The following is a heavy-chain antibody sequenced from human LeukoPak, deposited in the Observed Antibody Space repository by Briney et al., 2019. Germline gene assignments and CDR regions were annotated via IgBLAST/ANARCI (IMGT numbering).Heavy chain of an antibody. CDR1: GYTFTSYD. CDR2: MNPNSGNT. CDR3: ARVLINYYDSTLNWFDP. J-gene: IGHJ5*02. D-gene: IGHD3-22*01. Sequence: GASVKVSCKASGYTFTSYDINWVRQATGQGLEWMGWMNPNSGNTGFAQKFQGRVTMTRNTSISTAYMELSSLRSEDTAVYYCARVLINYYDSTLNWFDPWGQGTLVTVSS. V-gene: IGHV1-8*01.